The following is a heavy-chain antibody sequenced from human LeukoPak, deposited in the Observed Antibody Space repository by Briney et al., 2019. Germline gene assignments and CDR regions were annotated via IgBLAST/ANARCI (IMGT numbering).Heavy chain of an antibody. Sequence: GGSLRLSCAASGFTFTSYAMTWVRQAPGKGLEWVATVSGSGGTTNYEDSVKGRFTIIRDNTKNTVYLQMNSLRAEDTAVYYCAKLPKGYSGLQDAFDIWGQGTMVTVSS. D-gene: IGHD5-12*01. CDR2: VSGSGGTT. J-gene: IGHJ3*02. V-gene: IGHV3-23*01. CDR1: GFTFTSYA. CDR3: AKLPKGYSGLQDAFDI.